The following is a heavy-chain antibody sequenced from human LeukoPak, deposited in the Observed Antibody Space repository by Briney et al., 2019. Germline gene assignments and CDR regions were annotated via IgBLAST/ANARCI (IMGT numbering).Heavy chain of an antibody. V-gene: IGHV3-48*03. J-gene: IGHJ6*03. CDR1: GFTFSSYE. CDR2: ISSSGSTI. CDR3: ARVHGYYYYMDV. Sequence: PGGSLRLSCAASGFTFSSYEMNWVRQAPGKGLEWVSYISSSGSTIYYADSVKGRITISRDNAKNSLYLQMNSLRAEDTAVYYCARVHGYYYYMDVWGKGTTVTVSS.